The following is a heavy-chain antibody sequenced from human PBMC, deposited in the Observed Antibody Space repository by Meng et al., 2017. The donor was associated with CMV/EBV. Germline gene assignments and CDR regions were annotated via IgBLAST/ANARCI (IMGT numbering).Heavy chain of an antibody. CDR3: ARDRDIVATVNYYYYGMDV. CDR1: GFTFDDYG. V-gene: IGHV3-20*04. Sequence: GGSLRLSCAASGFTFDDYGMSWVRQAPGKGLEWVSGINWNGGSTGYADSVKGRFTISRDNAKSSLYLQMNSLRAEDTALYYCARDRDIVATVNYYYYGMDVWGQGTTVTVSS. D-gene: IGHD5-12*01. J-gene: IGHJ6*02. CDR2: INWNGGST.